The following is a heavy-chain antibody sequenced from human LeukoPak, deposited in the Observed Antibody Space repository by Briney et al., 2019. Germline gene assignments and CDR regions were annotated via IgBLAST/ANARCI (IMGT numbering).Heavy chain of an antibody. D-gene: IGHD1-26*01. Sequence: SETLSLTCAVYGGSFSGYYWSWIRQPPGKGLEWIGEINHSGSTNYNPSLKSRVTISVDTSKNQFSLKLSSVTAADTAVYYCAREKWELSCDYWGQRTLVTVSS. J-gene: IGHJ4*02. V-gene: IGHV4-34*01. CDR3: AREKWELSCDY. CDR2: INHSGST. CDR1: GGSFSGYY.